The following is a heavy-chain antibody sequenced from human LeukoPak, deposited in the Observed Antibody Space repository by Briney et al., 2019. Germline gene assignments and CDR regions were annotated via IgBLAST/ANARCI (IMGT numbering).Heavy chain of an antibody. V-gene: IGHV3-23*01. CDR2: ISGSGSTT. J-gene: IGHJ3*02. CDR3: AKAPRVVTGAFDI. Sequence: GGSLRLSCAASGFTFSSYAMSWVHQAPGKGLEWVSVISGSGSTTYYADSVKGRFTISRDNSKNTLYLQMNSLRAEDTAVYYCAKAPRVVTGAFDIWGQGTMVTVSS. CDR1: GFTFSSYA. D-gene: IGHD2-21*02.